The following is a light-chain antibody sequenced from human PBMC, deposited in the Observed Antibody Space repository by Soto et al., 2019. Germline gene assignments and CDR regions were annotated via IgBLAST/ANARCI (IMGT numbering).Light chain of an antibody. CDR2: EVN. CDR1: RSDIGDSNF. Sequence: QSVLTQPAYVSGSPGQSVTISCTGPRSDIGDSNFISWYQHSPGKAPRLLIYEVNNRPSGVSKRFSGSKAGNTASLTISGLLDDDEADYFCCSYPSSNPYVFGSGTKVTVL. J-gene: IGLJ1*01. CDR3: CSYPSSNPYV. V-gene: IGLV2-14*01.